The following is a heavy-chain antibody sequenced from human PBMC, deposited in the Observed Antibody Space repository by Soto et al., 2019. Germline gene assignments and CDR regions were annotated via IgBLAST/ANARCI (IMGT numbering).Heavy chain of an antibody. Sequence: GGSLRLSCAASGFTFSSYAMSWVRQAPGKGLEWVSAISGSGGSTYYADSVKGRFTISRDNSKNTLYLQMNSLRAEDTAVYYCSIAGGIVPAAMWHDYCYMDVWGKGTKVTVFS. CDR1: GFTFSSYA. D-gene: IGHD2-2*01. J-gene: IGHJ6*03. CDR3: SIAGGIVPAAMWHDYCYMDV. CDR2: ISGSGGST. V-gene: IGHV3-23*01.